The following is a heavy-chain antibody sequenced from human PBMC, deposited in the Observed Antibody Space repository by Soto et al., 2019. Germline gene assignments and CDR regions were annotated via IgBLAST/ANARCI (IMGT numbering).Heavy chain of an antibody. CDR2: ISGSGGST. D-gene: IGHD3-10*01. Sequence: EVQLLESGGGLEQPGGSLRLSCVASGFTFSSHAMSWVRQAPGKGLEWVSSISGSGGSTYYADSEKGRFTISRDNSNNTLYLQMNSLRAEDTAVYYCAKDGELLWFWEFAPFDYWGQGTLVTVSS. V-gene: IGHV3-23*01. CDR3: AKDGELLWFWEFAPFDY. CDR1: GFTFSSHA. J-gene: IGHJ4*02.